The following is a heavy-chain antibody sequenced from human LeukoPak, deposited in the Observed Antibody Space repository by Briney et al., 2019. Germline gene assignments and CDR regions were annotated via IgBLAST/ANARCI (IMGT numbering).Heavy chain of an antibody. D-gene: IGHD3-3*01. J-gene: IGHJ4*02. CDR2: INSDGSSA. CDR3: ARGYYDFWSGYLDY. CDR1: GFTFSSYW. V-gene: IGHV3-74*01. Sequence: GESLKISCAASGFTFSSYWMHWVRQAPGKGLVWVSRINSDGSSASYADSVKGRFTISRDNAKNTLYLQMNSLRAEDTAVYYCARGYYDFWSGYLDYWGQGTLVTVSS.